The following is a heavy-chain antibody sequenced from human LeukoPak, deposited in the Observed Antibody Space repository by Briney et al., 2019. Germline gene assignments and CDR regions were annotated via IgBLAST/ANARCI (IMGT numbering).Heavy chain of an antibody. CDR3: ARGGQGYDLNWFDP. J-gene: IGHJ5*02. CDR2: ISSSSDYI. Sequence: GGSLRLSCAASGFTFSSYSMNWVRQAPGKGLEWVSSISSSSDYIYYADSLKGRFTISRDNSKNTLYLQMNSLRAEDTAVYYCARGGQGYDLNWFDPWGQGTLVTVSS. CDR1: GFTFSSYS. D-gene: IGHD3-3*01. V-gene: IGHV3-21*01.